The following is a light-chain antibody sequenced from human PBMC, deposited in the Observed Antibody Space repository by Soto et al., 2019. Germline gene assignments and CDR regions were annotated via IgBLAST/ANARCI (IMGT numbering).Light chain of an antibody. CDR1: SSDVGGYNY. CDR2: ASS. CDR3: SSYTSGSTLYV. J-gene: IGLJ1*01. V-gene: IGLV2-14*01. Sequence: QSVLTQPPSASGSPGQSVTISCTGTSSDVGGYNYVSWYQQHPGKAPKLMIYASSNRPSGVSHRFSGSRSGNTASLTISGLQAEDEADYFCSSYTSGSTLYVFGSGTKLTVL.